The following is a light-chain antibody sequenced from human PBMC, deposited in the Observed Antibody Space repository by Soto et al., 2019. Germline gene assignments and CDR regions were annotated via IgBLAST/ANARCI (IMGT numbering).Light chain of an antibody. Sequence: EIVLTQSPGTQSLSPGDRATLSCRASQSVSSNLAWYQQKPGQAPSLLIYGAFTRATGIPARFSGTGSGTDFTLTTSSLEPEDFAVYYCQQRYSWPPITFGQGTRLEIK. CDR1: QSVSSN. V-gene: IGKV3-11*01. CDR3: QQRYSWPPIT. CDR2: GAF. J-gene: IGKJ5*01.